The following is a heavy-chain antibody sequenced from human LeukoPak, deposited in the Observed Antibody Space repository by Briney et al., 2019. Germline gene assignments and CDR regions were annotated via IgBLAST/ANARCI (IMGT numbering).Heavy chain of an antibody. D-gene: IGHD1-14*01. CDR2: IYSSGST. CDR1: GDSISRGYY. Sequence: ETSETLSLTCAVSGDSISRGYYWSWIRQPPGKGLEWIAYIYSSGSTNYNPSLKSRVTISVDTSKNQFSLTLSSVTAADTAVYYCARQPGGTAAFDLWGQGTMVTVSS. J-gene: IGHJ3*01. CDR3: ARQPGGTAAFDL. V-gene: IGHV4-59*08.